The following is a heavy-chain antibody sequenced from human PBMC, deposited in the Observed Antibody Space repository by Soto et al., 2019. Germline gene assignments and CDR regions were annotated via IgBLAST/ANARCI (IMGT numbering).Heavy chain of an antibody. CDR3: TTYYDFWSGYYDY. CDR1: GFTFSNAW. CDR2: IKSKTDGGTT. J-gene: IGHJ4*02. V-gene: IGHV3-15*07. D-gene: IGHD3-3*01. Sequence: EVQLVESGGGLVKPGGSLRLSCAASGFTFSNAWMNWVRQAPGKGLEWVGRIKSKTDGGTTDYAAPVKGRCTISRDDSNNSLYLQMNSLKTEDTAVYYCTTYYDFWSGYYDYWCQGTLVTVSS.